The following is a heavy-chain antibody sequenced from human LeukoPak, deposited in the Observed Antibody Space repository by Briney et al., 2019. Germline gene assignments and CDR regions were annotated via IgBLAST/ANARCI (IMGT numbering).Heavy chain of an antibody. Sequence: GESLKISCKGSGYSFTSYWIGWVRQMPGKGLEWMGIIYPGDCDTRYSPSFQGQVTISADKSISTAYLQWSSLKASDTAMYYCARRGYSGYDPSGWFDPWGQGTLVTVSS. D-gene: IGHD5-12*01. CDR3: ARRGYSGYDPSGWFDP. V-gene: IGHV5-51*01. CDR2: IYPGDCDT. CDR1: GYSFTSYW. J-gene: IGHJ5*02.